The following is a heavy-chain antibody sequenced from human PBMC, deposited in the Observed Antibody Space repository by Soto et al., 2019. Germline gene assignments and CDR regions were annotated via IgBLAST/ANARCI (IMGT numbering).Heavy chain of an antibody. CDR3: ASDLVGASDSHGLDV. J-gene: IGHJ6*02. CDR2: IWHDGNNK. D-gene: IGHD1-26*01. Sequence: PGGSLRLSCAASGFTFRNYGMHWVRQAPGKGLEWVAIIWHDGNNKYYADSVRGRFIISRDNSKNRLYLQMNSLRAEDTAVYYCASDLVGASDSHGLDVWGQGTPVTVSS. V-gene: IGHV3-33*01. CDR1: GFTFRNYG.